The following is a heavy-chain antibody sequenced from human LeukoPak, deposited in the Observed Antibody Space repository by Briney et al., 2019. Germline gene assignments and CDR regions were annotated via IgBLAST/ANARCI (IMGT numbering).Heavy chain of an antibody. CDR3: ARDSGSSSPWFDP. CDR2: IYYSGST. CDR1: GGSISSHY. V-gene: IGHV4-59*11. D-gene: IGHD6-6*01. J-gene: IGHJ5*02. Sequence: SETLSLTCTVSGGSISSHYWSWIRQPPGKGLEWIGYIYYSGSTNYNPSLKSRVTISVDTSKNQFSLKLSSVTAAGTAVYYCARDSGSSSPWFDPWGQGTLVTVSS.